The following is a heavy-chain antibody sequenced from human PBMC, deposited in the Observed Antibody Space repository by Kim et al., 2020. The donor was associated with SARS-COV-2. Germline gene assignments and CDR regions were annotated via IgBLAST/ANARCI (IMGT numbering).Heavy chain of an antibody. CDR1: GGSFSGYY. J-gene: IGHJ5*02. D-gene: IGHD6-19*01. CDR2: INHSGST. CDR3: ARTHRTVEQWLVPNWFDP. V-gene: IGHV4-34*01. Sequence: SETLSLTCAVYGGSFSGYYWSWIRQPPGKGLEWIGEINHSGSTNYNPSLKSRVTISVDTSKNQFSLKLSSVTAADTAVYYCARTHRTVEQWLVPNWFDP.